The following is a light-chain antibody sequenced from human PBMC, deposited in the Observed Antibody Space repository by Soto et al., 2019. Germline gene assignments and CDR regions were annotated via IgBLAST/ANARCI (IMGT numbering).Light chain of an antibody. CDR1: QCIGRR. J-gene: IGKJ1*01. CDR2: NVS. Sequence: DIQMTQSPSFVSASIGDRVTITCRARQCIGRRLAWLQQKPGKAPRLLTQNVSTLQVGVPARFSGSGSGTEFTLTISSLDPDDFATYYCLQVANFPRTFGQGTKVDIK. CDR3: LQVANFPRT. V-gene: IGKV1-12*01.